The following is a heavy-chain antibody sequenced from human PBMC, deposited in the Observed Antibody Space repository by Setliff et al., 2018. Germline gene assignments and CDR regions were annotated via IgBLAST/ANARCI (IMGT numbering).Heavy chain of an antibody. Sequence: AGGSLRLSCTTSGFTFFSYTMNWVRQAPGKGLEWVSAIIWHDGTNKYYADSVKGRFDISRDSSKNTVYLQMNSLTAEDTAMYYCATLSKDLNYWGQGTLVTVSS. CDR1: GFTFFSYT. J-gene: IGHJ4*02. D-gene: IGHD3-3*01. CDR2: IWHDGTNK. V-gene: IGHV3-30*09. CDR3: ATLSKDLNY.